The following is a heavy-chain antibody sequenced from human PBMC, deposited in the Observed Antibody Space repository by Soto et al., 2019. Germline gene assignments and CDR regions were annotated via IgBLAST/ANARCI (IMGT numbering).Heavy chain of an antibody. J-gene: IGHJ5*02. CDR1: RDTFTSYY. V-gene: IGHV1-46*01. Sequence: QVQLVQSGAEVKQPGASAKVSCKAPRDTFTSYYINWVRQAPGQGLEWIGVINPHGGSTVDAQKFQGRVPMTTNTSAGKVYMELSSLRSEDTAVYYCARSSGGNFGIIIEGTNWFAPWGQGTLVTVSS. CDR2: INPHGGST. CDR3: ARSSGGNFGIIIEGTNWFAP. D-gene: IGHD1-26*01.